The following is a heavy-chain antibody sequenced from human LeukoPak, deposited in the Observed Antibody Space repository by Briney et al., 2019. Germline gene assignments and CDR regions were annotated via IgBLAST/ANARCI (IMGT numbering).Heavy chain of an antibody. CDR1: GYTFTGYY. CDR3: ARVRRWLQRTYYFDY. Sequence: ASVKVSCKASGYTFTGYYMHWVRQAPGQGLEWMGWINPNSGGTNYAQKFQGRVTMTRDTSISTAYTELSSLRSEDTAVYYCARVRRWLQRTYYFDYWGQGTLVTVSS. V-gene: IGHV1-2*02. CDR2: INPNSGGT. J-gene: IGHJ4*02. D-gene: IGHD5-24*01.